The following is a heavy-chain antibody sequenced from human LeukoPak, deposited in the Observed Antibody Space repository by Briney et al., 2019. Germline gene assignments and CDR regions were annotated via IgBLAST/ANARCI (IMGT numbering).Heavy chain of an antibody. J-gene: IGHJ4*02. CDR3: VRTYYYESSGYYHYFDY. CDR1: GYTFTSYG. CDR2: ISAYNGNT. V-gene: IGHV1-18*01. D-gene: IGHD3-22*01. Sequence: ASVKVSCKASGYTFTSYGISWVRQAPGQGLEWMGWISAYNGNTNYAQRLQGRVTMTTDTSTSTAYMELRSLRSDDTAVYYCVRTYYYESSGYYHYFDYWGQGTLVTVSS.